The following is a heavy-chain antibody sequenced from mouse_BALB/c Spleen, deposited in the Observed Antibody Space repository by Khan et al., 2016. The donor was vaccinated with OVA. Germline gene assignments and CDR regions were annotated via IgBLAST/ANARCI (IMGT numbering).Heavy chain of an antibody. CDR2: IFPGTGTT. V-gene: IGHV1S132*01. CDR3: ARGYFGNSEFVY. Sequence: QVQLQQSGAELVKPGASVKLSCKTSGYTFTSYWIQWVKQRPGQGLGWIGQIFPGTGTTYYNENFKGKATLTVDTSANTAYMQFSSLTSEDSAVYFCARGYFGNSEFVYWGQGTLVTVAP. D-gene: IGHD2-1*01. CDR1: GYTFTSYW. J-gene: IGHJ3*01.